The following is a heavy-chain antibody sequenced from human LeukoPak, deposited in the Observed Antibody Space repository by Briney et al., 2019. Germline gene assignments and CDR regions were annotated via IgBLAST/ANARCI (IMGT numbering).Heavy chain of an antibody. CDR1: GFTFSSYA. V-gene: IGHV3-23*01. J-gene: IGHJ6*02. D-gene: IGHD3-10*01. CDR2: ISGSGGST. CDR3: AQRLLNSLTSGRMNSYYYYGMDV. Sequence: GGSLRLSCAASGFTFSSYAMSWVRQAPGKGLEWVSAISGSGGSTYYADSVKGRFTISRDNSKNTLYLQMNSLRAEDTAVYYCAQRLLNSLTSGRMNSYYYYGMDVWGQGTTVTVSS.